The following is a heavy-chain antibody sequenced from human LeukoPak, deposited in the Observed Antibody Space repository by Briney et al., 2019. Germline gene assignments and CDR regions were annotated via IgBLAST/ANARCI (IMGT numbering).Heavy chain of an antibody. CDR1: GYTFTSYG. J-gene: IGHJ5*02. CDR3: AVGYCSGGSCYSIFDRFDP. Sequence: ASVKVSCKASGYTFTSYGISWVRQAPGQGLEWMGWISAYNGNTNYAQKLQGRVTMTTDTSTSTAYMELRSLRSDDTAVYYCAVGYCSGGSCYSIFDRFDPWGQGTLVTVSS. D-gene: IGHD2-15*01. V-gene: IGHV1-18*01. CDR2: ISAYNGNT.